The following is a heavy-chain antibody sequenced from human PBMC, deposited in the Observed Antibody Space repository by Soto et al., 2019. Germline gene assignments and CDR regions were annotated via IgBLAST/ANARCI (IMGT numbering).Heavy chain of an antibody. D-gene: IGHD3-22*01. CDR1: GGSFSGYY. V-gene: IGHV4-34*01. J-gene: IGHJ5*02. Sequence: SETLSLTCAVYGGSFSGYYWSWIRQPPGKGLEWIGEINHSGSTNYNPSLKSRVTISVDTSKNQFSLKLSSVTAADTAVYYCARGSVVIKRNWFDPWGQGTLVTVSS. CDR2: INHSGST. CDR3: ARGSVVIKRNWFDP.